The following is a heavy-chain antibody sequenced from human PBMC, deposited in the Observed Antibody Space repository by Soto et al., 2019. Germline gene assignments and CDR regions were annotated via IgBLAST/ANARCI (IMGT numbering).Heavy chain of an antibody. Sequence: GASVKVSCKASGYTFTGYYMHWVRQAPGQGLEWMGWINPNSGGTNYAQKFQGWVTMTRDTSISTAYMELSRLRSDDTAVYYCGRDYCSSTSCYARGGWFDPWGQGTLVTVSS. CDR2: INPNSGGT. J-gene: IGHJ5*02. V-gene: IGHV1-2*04. D-gene: IGHD2-2*01. CDR1: GYTFTGYY. CDR3: GRDYCSSTSCYARGGWFDP.